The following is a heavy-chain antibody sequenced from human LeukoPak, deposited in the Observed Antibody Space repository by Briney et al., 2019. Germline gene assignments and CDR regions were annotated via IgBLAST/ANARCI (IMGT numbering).Heavy chain of an antibody. V-gene: IGHV3-23*01. Sequence: GGSLRLSCAASGFTFSSYAMSWVRQAPGKGLEWVSAISGSSSTTFYADSVKGRFTISRDNSMDTLFLQMNSLRAEDTALYYCAKGMEWVVVPAALDVWXQGTTVTVSS. D-gene: IGHD2-2*01. CDR3: AKGMEWVVVPAALDV. J-gene: IGHJ6*01. CDR2: ISGSSSTT. CDR1: GFTFSSYA.